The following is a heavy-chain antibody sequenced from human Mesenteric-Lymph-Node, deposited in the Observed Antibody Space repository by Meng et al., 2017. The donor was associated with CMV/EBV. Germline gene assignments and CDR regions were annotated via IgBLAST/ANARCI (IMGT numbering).Heavy chain of an antibody. CDR1: FSGYY. CDR3: ARGAVGYCSSTSCYTDYFDY. V-gene: IGHV4-34*01. Sequence: FSGYYWSWIPQPPGKGLEWIGEINHSGSTNYNPSLKSRVTISVDTSKNQFSLKLSSVTAADTAVYYCARGAVGYCSSTSCYTDYFDYWGQGTLVTVSS. J-gene: IGHJ4*02. D-gene: IGHD2-2*02. CDR2: INHSGST.